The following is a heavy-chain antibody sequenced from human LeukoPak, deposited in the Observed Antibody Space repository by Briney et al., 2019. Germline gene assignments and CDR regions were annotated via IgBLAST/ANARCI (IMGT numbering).Heavy chain of an antibody. CDR2: IYYSGSA. CDR1: GVSISSGSYY. Sequence: AAETLSLTCTASGVSISSGSYYWGWIRQPPGKGLEWIGGIYYSGSAYYNPSLRSRVTLSMDTSKNQFSLRVISVTAADTALYYCARLIPPTWWSVAGSRGQHDYWGQGTLVTVSS. CDR3: ARLIPPTWWSVAGSRGQHDY. V-gene: IGHV4-39*01. J-gene: IGHJ4*02. D-gene: IGHD6-19*01.